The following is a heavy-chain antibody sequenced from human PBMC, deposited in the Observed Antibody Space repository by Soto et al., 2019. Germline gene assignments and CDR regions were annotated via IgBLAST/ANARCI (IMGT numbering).Heavy chain of an antibody. CDR2: ITGSGDAT. D-gene: IGHD2-2*01. J-gene: IGHJ5*02. Sequence: GGSLRLSCAASGFTFSSFAMSWVRQAPGKGLECVSAITGSGDATFYADSVRGRFTISRDNSKNTLYLQMNSLGAEDTALYYCASGLVGYCSSSSCHAYRFDPWGQGTLVTVSS. V-gene: IGHV3-23*01. CDR1: GFTFSSFA. CDR3: ASGLVGYCSSSSCHAYRFDP.